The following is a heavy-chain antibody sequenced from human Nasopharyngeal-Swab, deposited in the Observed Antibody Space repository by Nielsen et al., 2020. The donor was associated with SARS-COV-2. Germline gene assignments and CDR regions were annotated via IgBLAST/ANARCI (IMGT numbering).Heavy chain of an antibody. CDR1: GFTFDDYA. CDR2: ISWNSGSI. V-gene: IGHV3-9*01. D-gene: IGHD1-26*01. Sequence: GGSLRLSCAASGFTFDDYAMHWVRQAPGKGLEWVSGISWNSGSIGYADSVKGRFTISRDNAKNSLYLQMNSLRAEDTALYYCAKIWAQWEPFDYWGQGTLVTVSS. CDR3: AKIWAQWEPFDY. J-gene: IGHJ4*02.